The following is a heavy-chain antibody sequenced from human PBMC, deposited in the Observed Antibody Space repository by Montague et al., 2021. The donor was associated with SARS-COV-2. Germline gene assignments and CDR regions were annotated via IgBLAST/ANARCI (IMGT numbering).Heavy chain of an antibody. J-gene: IGHJ4*02. V-gene: IGHV4-34*01. CDR3: ARSHDYRGNDYFDS. Sequence: TLSLTCAVYGRSFSTYYWAWIRQSPGKGLEWVGEITHGGSTSYSPALKSRLTISLDTSKNQFSLKLDSVTAADTATYYCARSHDYRGNDYFDSWGQGALVIVSS. CDR1: GRSFSTYY. D-gene: IGHD4-23*01. CDR2: ITHGGST.